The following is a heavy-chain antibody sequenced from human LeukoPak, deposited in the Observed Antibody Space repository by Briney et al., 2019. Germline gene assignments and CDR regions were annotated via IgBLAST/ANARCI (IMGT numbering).Heavy chain of an antibody. CDR3: ARDKRGGDSLLFDY. D-gene: IGHD3-16*01. Sequence: ASVKVSCKASGYTFTSYAMHWVRQAPGQRLEWMGWINAGNGNTKYSQKFQGRVTITRDTSASTAYMELSSLRSEDTAVYYCARDKRGGDSLLFDYWGQGTLVTVSS. J-gene: IGHJ4*02. CDR1: GYTFTSYA. CDR2: INAGNGNT. V-gene: IGHV1-3*01.